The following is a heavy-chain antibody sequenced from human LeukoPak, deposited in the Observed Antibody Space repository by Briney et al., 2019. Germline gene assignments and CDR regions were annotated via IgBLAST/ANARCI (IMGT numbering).Heavy chain of an antibody. CDR3: ARGRGATVDPEGFDP. D-gene: IGHD4-11*01. CDR1: GFTFSSYS. V-gene: IGHV3-21*01. Sequence: GGSLRLSCAASGFTFSSYSMNWVRQAPGKGLEWVSSISSSSSYIYYADSVKGRFTISRDNAKNSLYLQMNSLRAEDTAVYYCARGRGATVDPEGFDPWGQGTLVTVSS. CDR2: ISSSSSYI. J-gene: IGHJ5*02.